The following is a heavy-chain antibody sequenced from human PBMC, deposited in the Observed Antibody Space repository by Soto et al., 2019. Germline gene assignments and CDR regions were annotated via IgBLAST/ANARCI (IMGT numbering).Heavy chain of an antibody. J-gene: IGHJ4*02. D-gene: IGHD2-2*01. CDR1: GGSFSGYY. V-gene: IGHV4-34*01. CDR3: ARESCSSTSCLDY. Sequence: SETLSLTCAVYGGSFSGYYWSWICQPPGKGLEWIGEINHSGSTNYNPSLKSRVTISVDTSKNQFSLKLSSVTAADTAVYYCARESCSSTSCLDYWGQGTLVTVSS. CDR2: INHSGST.